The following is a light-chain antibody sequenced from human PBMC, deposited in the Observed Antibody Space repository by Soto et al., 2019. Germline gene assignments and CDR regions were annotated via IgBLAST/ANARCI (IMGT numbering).Light chain of an antibody. CDR2: GAS. CDR1: QGISTY. CDR3: QGHSTYPRT. Sequence: IQLTQSPSFLSASVGDTVTITCRASQGISTYLAWYQQKPGKAPKNLIYGASTLQSGVPSRFSGSGSGTEFTLTIISLQQEDFATYYCQGHSTYPRTFGPGTKVEIK. V-gene: IGKV1-9*01. J-gene: IGKJ1*01.